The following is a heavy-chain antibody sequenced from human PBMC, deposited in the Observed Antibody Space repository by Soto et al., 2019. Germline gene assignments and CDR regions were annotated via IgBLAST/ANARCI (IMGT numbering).Heavy chain of an antibody. CDR3: AKDFSPTVLMTYYYYGMDV. J-gene: IGHJ6*02. CDR1: GFTFSSYG. CDR2: ISYDGSNK. D-gene: IGHD2-8*01. Sequence: GGSLRLSCAASGFTFSSYGMHWVRQAPGKGLEWVAVISYDGSNKYYADSVKGRFTISRDNSKNTLYLQMNSLRAEDTAVFYCAKDFSPTVLMTYYYYGMDVWGQGTTVTVSS. V-gene: IGHV3-30*18.